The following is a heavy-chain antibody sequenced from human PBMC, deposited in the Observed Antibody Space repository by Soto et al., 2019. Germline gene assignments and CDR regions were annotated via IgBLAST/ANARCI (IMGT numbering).Heavy chain of an antibody. CDR3: ARDQAAVVHEGFDY. D-gene: IGHD6-13*01. CDR2: IWYDGSNK. J-gene: IGHJ4*02. Sequence: ESGGGVVQPGRSLRLSCAASGFTFSSYGMHWVRQAPGKGLEWVAVIWYDGSNKYYADSVKGRFTISRDNSKNTLYLQMNSLRAEDTAVYYCARDQAAVVHEGFDYWGQGTLVTDSS. V-gene: IGHV3-33*01. CDR1: GFTFSSYG.